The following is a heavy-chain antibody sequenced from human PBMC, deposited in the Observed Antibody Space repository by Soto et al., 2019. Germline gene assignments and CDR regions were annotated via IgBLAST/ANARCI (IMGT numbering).Heavy chain of an antibody. V-gene: IGHV4-4*02. CDR1: GGSISNNKW. Sequence: PSETLPLTCSVSGGSISNNKWWSWVRQPPGKGLEWIGEMHHSGSIHYNPSLRSRVTISLDTSKNQFSLNLSSVTAADTALYYCARQGFGELHGLVDVWGQGTTVTVSS. D-gene: IGHD3-10*01. CDR2: MHHSGSI. J-gene: IGHJ6*02. CDR3: ARQGFGELHGLVDV.